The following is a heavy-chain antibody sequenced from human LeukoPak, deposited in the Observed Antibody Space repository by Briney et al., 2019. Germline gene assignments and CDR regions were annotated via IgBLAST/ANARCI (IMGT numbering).Heavy chain of an antibody. CDR3: ATGAYSSGWSFHH. CDR2: IYYNETT. V-gene: IGHV4-59*01. J-gene: IGHJ1*01. Sequence: SETLSLTCTVSGTSISRYYWSWIRQPPGKGLEWIGYIYYNETTNYNPSLKSRVTISVDTSENQFSLKLSSVTAADTAVYFCATGAYSSGWSFHHWGQGTLVTVSS. D-gene: IGHD6-19*01. CDR1: GTSISRYY.